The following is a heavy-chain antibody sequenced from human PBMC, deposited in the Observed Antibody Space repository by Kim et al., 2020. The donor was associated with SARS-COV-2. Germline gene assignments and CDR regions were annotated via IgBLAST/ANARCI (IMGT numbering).Heavy chain of an antibody. CDR3: ARGTDEYYYGSQRDYYGMDV. Sequence: GGSLRLSCAASGFTFSSYGMHWVRQAPGKGLEWVAVIWYDGSNKYYADSVKGRFTISRDNSKNTLYLQMNSLRAEDTAVYYCARGTDEYYYGSQRDYYGMDVWGQGTTVTVSS. D-gene: IGHD3-10*01. V-gene: IGHV3-33*08. J-gene: IGHJ6*02. CDR1: GFTFSSYG. CDR2: IWYDGSNK.